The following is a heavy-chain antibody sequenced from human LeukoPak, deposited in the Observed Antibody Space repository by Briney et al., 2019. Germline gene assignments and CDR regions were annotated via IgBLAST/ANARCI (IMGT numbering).Heavy chain of an antibody. CDR3: SRAAGSDYYNYMDV. J-gene: IGHJ6*03. CDR1: GGSISSYY. V-gene: IGHV4-59*01. Sequence: SETLSLTCTVYGGSISSYYWGWVRQPPGKGLEWIGYIFYSGSTNYNPSLKSRVTISVDTSKNQFSLKLTSVTAADTAVYYCSRAAGSDYYNYMDVWGKGTAVTISS. CDR2: IFYSGST. D-gene: IGHD6-13*01.